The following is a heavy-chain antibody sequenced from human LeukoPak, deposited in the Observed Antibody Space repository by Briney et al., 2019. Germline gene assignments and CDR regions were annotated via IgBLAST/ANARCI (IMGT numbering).Heavy chain of an antibody. CDR1: GFAFSGNT. CDR3: ARAPARGILTGPFDY. D-gene: IGHD3-9*01. CDR2: IIGSGGST. J-gene: IGHJ4*02. Sequence: GGSLRLSCAASGFAFSGNTMSWVRQTPGKGLQRVSGIIGSGGSTYYADSVKGRFTISRDNSKNMLYLQMNSLRADDTAVYYCARAPARGILTGPFDYWGQGTLVTVSS. V-gene: IGHV3-23*01.